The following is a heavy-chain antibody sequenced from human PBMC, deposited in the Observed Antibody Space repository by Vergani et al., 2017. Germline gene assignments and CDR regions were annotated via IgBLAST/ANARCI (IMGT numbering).Heavy chain of an antibody. CDR1: GGSISSGGYY. J-gene: IGHJ3*02. CDR2: IYYSGCT. Sequence: QVQLHESGPGLVKPSQTLSLTCAVSGGSISSGGYYLSWIRQHPGKGLEWIGYIYYSGCTYYNPFLKSRVPISVDTSKNQFSLKLSSVTAADTAVYNCARAPIGSTIFGDVIIRFAFDMGGQGTMVTVSS. D-gene: IGHD3-3*01. V-gene: IGHV4-31*11. CDR3: ARAPIGSTIFGDVIIRFAFDM.